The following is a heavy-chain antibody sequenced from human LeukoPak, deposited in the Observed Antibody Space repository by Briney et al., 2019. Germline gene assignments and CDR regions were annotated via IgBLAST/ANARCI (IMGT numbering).Heavy chain of an antibody. Sequence: SQTLSLTCAISGDSVCSNSAAWNWIRQSPSSGLEWLGRTYYRSKWYNDYAVSVKSRITINPDTSKNQFSLQLNSVTPEDTAVYYCARAVMVREVITREYYYYYYYMDVWGKGTMVTVSS. CDR3: ARAVMVREVITREYYYYYYYMDV. D-gene: IGHD3-10*01. V-gene: IGHV6-1*01. CDR1: GDSVCSNSAA. J-gene: IGHJ6*03. CDR2: TYYRSKWYN.